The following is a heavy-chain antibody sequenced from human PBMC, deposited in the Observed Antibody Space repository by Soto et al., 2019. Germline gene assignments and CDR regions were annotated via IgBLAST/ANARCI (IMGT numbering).Heavy chain of an antibody. CDR2: IYYSGST. D-gene: IGHD6-19*01. CDR3: ASISYSSGFDY. Sequence: PSETLSLTCTVSGGSISSSSYYWGWIRQPPGKGLEWIGSIYYSGSTYYNPSLKSRVTISVDTSKNQFSPKLSSVTAADTAVYYCASISYSSGFDYWGQGTLVTVSS. V-gene: IGHV4-39*01. J-gene: IGHJ4*02. CDR1: GGSISSSSYY.